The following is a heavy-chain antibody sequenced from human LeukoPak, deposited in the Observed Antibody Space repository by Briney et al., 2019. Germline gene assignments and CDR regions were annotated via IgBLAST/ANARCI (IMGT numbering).Heavy chain of an antibody. V-gene: IGHV3-23*01. J-gene: IGHJ5*02. CDR3: AKGSRWYWFDP. CDR1: GFTFSSYA. Sequence: GASLRLSCAASGFTFSSYAMSWVRQAPGKGLEWVSTISDSGGSTYYADSVKGRFTISRDTSKNTLYLQMNSLRADDTAVYYCAKGSRWYWFDPRGQGTLVTVSS. D-gene: IGHD6-13*01. CDR2: ISDSGGST.